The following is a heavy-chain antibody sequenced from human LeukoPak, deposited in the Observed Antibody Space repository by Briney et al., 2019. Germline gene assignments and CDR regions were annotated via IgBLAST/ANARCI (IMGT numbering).Heavy chain of an antibody. Sequence: PSETLSLTCAVSGVSISSGGYSWSWIRQPPGKGLEWIGYIYYSGSTYYNPSLKSRVTISVDTSKNQFSLKLSSVTAADTAVYYCARDSYDNAFDIWGQGTMVTVSS. V-gene: IGHV4-30-4*07. CDR3: ARDSYDNAFDI. CDR1: GVSISSGGYS. CDR2: IYYSGST. D-gene: IGHD3-22*01. J-gene: IGHJ3*02.